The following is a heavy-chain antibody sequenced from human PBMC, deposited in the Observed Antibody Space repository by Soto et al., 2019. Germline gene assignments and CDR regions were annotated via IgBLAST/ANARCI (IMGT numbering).Heavy chain of an antibody. CDR1: GFTISSNY. CDR3: ARGKGSSTGGDYYYYYGMDV. CDR2: IYSDGST. Sequence: PGGSLRLSCAASGFTISSNYMSWVRQAPGKGLEWVSVIYSDGSTYYADSVKGRFTISRDNSKNTLYLQVNSLRAEDTAVYYFARGKGSSTGGDYYYYYGMDVWGQGTTVTVSS. J-gene: IGHJ6*02. V-gene: IGHV3-53*01. D-gene: IGHD6-6*01.